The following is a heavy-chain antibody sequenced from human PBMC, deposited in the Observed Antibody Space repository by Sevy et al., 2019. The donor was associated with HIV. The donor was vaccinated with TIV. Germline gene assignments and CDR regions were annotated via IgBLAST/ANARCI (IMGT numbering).Heavy chain of an antibody. CDR2: VSQSGRA. Sequence: ETLSLTCAVSGVSFSDYYWAWVRQPPGKGLEWIGEVSQSGRANYNPSLRSRVIMSLDTSNNQFSLKFTSVTAADTAMYYCARGPLFSPEYCSGGACPTIDYWSQGTRVTVSS. V-gene: IGHV4-34*01. CDR1: GVSFSDYY. J-gene: IGHJ4*02. CDR3: ARGPLFSPEYCSGGACPTIDY. D-gene: IGHD2-15*01.